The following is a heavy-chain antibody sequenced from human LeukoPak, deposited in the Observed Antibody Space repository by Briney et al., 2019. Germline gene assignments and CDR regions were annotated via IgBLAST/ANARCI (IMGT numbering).Heavy chain of an antibody. V-gene: IGHV3-30*18. CDR2: ISYDGSIK. CDR3: AKEGSDYYGMDV. J-gene: IGHJ6*02. CDR1: GFTFSSYG. Sequence: QTGGSLRLSCAASGFTFSSYGMHWVRQAPGKGLEWVAVISYDGSIKYYADSVKGRFTISRDNSKNTLYLQMNSLRAEDTAVYYCAKEGSDYYGMDVWGQGTTVTVSS.